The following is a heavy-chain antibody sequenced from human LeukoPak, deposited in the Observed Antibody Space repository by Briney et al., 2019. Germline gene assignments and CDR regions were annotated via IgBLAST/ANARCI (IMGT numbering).Heavy chain of an antibody. CDR1: GFTFSTYA. CDR3: ARGQVITMMAMDY. J-gene: IGHJ4*02. Sequence: GGSLRLSCIASGFTFSTYAMSWARRAPGKGLEWVSVISGRGDNTYYADSVKGRFTISRDNSKNTLYLQMNSLRAEDTAVYYCARGQVITMMAMDYWGQGTLVTVSS. D-gene: IGHD3-22*01. CDR2: ISGRGDNT. V-gene: IGHV3-23*01.